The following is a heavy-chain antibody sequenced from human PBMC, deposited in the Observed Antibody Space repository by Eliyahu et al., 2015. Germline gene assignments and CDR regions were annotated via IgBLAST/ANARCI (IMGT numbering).Heavy chain of an antibody. V-gene: IGHV4-34*01. Sequence: QVQLQQWGAGLLKPSETLSLTCXVXGXSFSGYYWXWXRQPPGKGLEWIGEINHSGSTNYNPSLKSRVTISVDTSKNQFSLKLSSVTAADTAVYYCARGRRWPLRTIDYWGQGTLVTVSS. CDR3: ARGRRWPLRTIDY. J-gene: IGHJ4*02. CDR1: GXSFSGYY. CDR2: INHSGST. D-gene: IGHD4-23*01.